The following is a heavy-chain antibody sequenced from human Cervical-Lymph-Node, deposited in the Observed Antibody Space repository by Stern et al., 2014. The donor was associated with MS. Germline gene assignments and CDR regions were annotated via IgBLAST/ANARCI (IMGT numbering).Heavy chain of an antibody. J-gene: IGHJ4*02. D-gene: IGHD2-2*01. V-gene: IGHV4-61*02. CDR3: ARAGCSSTSCYAYFDY. Sequence: QVQLQESGPGLVKPSQTLSLTCTVSGGSISSGSYYWSWIRQPAGKGLEWIGRIYTSGSTNYNPSLKSRATLSVDTSQNQFSLQLSSVTAADTAVYYCARAGCSSTSCYAYFDYWGQGTLVTVSS. CDR1: GGSISSGSYY. CDR2: IYTSGST.